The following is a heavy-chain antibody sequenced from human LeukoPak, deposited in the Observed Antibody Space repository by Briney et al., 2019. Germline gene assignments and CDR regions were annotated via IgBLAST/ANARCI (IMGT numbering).Heavy chain of an antibody. CDR2: IDGSSSNM. CDR1: GFFFSDYY. J-gene: IGHJ4*02. D-gene: IGHD3-22*01. Sequence: GGSLRLSCAASGFFFSDYYMSWMRQAPGKGLEWVSYIDGSSSNMYYADSVKGRFTISRDNAKNSLYLQMNSLRGEDTAVYYCVRAYTRGYSDDFDYWGQGTPVTVSS. V-gene: IGHV3-11*01. CDR3: VRAYTRGYSDDFDY.